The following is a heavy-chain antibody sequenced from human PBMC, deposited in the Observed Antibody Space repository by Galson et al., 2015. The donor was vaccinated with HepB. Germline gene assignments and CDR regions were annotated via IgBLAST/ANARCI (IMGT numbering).Heavy chain of an antibody. J-gene: IGHJ6*04. CDR3: AKQLRDFTMIVHHAAMDV. D-gene: IGHD3-22*01. V-gene: IGHV3-23*01. CDR2: ISGSGGGT. CDR1: GFTFSSYA. Sequence: SLRLSCAASGFTFSSYAMSWVRQAPGKGLEWVSAISGSGGGTYYADSVKGRFTISRDNSKNMLYLQMNSLRAEDTAVFYCAKQLRDFTMIVHHAAMDVWGKGTTVTVSS.